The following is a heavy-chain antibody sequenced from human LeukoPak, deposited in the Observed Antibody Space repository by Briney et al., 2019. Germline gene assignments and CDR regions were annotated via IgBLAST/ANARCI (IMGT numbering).Heavy chain of an antibody. D-gene: IGHD6-25*01. CDR2: ISGSSSPI. Sequence: GGSLRLSCAASGFTFSGYSMNWVRQAPGKGLKWVSYISGSSSPIFYADSVKGRFTISRDNAKNSLYLQMNSLRAEDTAMYYCAREPAAAGKNWFDPWGQGTLVTVSS. V-gene: IGHV3-48*04. CDR3: AREPAAAGKNWFDP. J-gene: IGHJ5*02. CDR1: GFTFSGYS.